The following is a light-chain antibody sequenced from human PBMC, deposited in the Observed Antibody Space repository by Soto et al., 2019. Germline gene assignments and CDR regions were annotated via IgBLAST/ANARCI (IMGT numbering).Light chain of an antibody. CDR2: EAS. CDR1: STDFVSYNR. CDR3: SLYTSENTYV. J-gene: IGLJ1*01. Sequence: SALTQPPSVSGSPGQSVTISCTGTSTDFVSYNRVSWYQRPPGTAPKLIIYEASNRPSGVPDRFSGSKSGNTASLTISGLQAADEADYYCSLYTSENTYVFGTGTKVTVL. V-gene: IGLV2-18*01.